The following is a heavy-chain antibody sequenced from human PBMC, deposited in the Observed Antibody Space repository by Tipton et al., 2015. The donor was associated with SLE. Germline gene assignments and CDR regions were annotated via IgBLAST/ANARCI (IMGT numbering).Heavy chain of an antibody. J-gene: IGHJ4*02. CDR1: GGSISSSSYY. CDR2: ISYSGST. Sequence: TLSLTCTVSGGSISSSSYYWGWIRQPPGKGLEWIGSISYSGSTYYNPSLKSRVALSVDASKNQFSLQLNSVTPEDTAVYYCARDLLTGSDYWGQGTLVTVSS. D-gene: IGHD7-27*01. V-gene: IGHV4-39*07. CDR3: ARDLLTGSDY.